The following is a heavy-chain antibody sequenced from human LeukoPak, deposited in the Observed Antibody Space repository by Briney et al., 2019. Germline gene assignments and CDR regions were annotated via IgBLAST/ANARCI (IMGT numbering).Heavy chain of an antibody. CDR1: GFTFSSYA. J-gene: IGHJ5*02. D-gene: IGHD6-6*01. CDR3: ARDLLYLAARGP. Sequence: GGSLRLSCAASGFTFSSYAMHWVRQAPGMGLEWVAVISYDGSNKYYADSVKGRFTISRDNSKNTLYLQMNSLRAEDTAVYYCARDLLYLAARGPWGQGTLVTVSS. CDR2: ISYDGSNK. V-gene: IGHV3-30-3*01.